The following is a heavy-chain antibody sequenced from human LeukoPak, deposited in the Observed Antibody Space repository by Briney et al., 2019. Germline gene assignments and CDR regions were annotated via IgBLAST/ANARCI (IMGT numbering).Heavy chain of an antibody. Sequence: SETLSLTCTVSGGSISSYYWSWIRQPPGKGLEWSGYIYYSGSTNYNPSLKSRVTISVDTSKNQFSLKLSSVTAADTAVYYCARVGWPYYYYMDVWGKGTTVTISS. CDR1: GGSISSYY. D-gene: IGHD2-15*01. CDR2: IYYSGST. CDR3: ARVGWPYYYYMDV. V-gene: IGHV4-59*01. J-gene: IGHJ6*03.